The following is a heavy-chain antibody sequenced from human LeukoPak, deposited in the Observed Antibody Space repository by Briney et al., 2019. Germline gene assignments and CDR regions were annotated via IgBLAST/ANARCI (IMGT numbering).Heavy chain of an antibody. CDR2: FDPEDGET. Sequence: ASVKVSCKVSGYTLTELSMHWVRQAPGKGLEWMGGFDPEDGETIYAQKFQGRVTMTEDTSTDTAYMELSSLRSEDTAVYHCATHGSLDNTFDIWGQGTMVTASS. CDR1: GYTLTELS. CDR3: ATHGSLDNTFDI. J-gene: IGHJ3*02. D-gene: IGHD2-2*03. V-gene: IGHV1-24*01.